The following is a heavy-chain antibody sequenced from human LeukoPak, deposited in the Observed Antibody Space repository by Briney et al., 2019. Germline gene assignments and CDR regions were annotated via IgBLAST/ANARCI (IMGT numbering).Heavy chain of an antibody. J-gene: IGHJ4*02. CDR1: GFTFSSYA. D-gene: IGHD5-24*01. Sequence: GRSLRLSCAASGFTFSSYAMHWVRQAPGKGLEWVAVISYDGSNKYYADSVKGRFTISRDNSKNTLYLQMNSLRAEDTAVYYCARDFGWDGYNALGYWGQGTLVTVSS. CDR2: ISYDGSNK. V-gene: IGHV3-30-3*01. CDR3: ARDFGWDGYNALGY.